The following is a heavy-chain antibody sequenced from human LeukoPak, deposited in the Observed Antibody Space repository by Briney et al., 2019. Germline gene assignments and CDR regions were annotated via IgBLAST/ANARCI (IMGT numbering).Heavy chain of an antibody. CDR2: TNSDGSGT. J-gene: IGHJ4*02. D-gene: IGHD3-16*01. V-gene: IGHV3-74*01. Sequence: GGSLRLSCAASGFTFSNYWMHWVRQAPGKGLVWVSRTNSDGSGTSYADSVKGRFTISRDNAKNTLYLQMDSLRVEDTAVYYCVRDRANYAFDYWGQGTLVTVSS. CDR3: VRDRANYAFDY. CDR1: GFTFSNYW.